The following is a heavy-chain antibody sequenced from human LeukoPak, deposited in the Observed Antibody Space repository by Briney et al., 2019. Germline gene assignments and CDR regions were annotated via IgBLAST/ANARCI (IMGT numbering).Heavy chain of an antibody. CDR3: ARGVGYDSSGYYDY. J-gene: IGHJ4*02. V-gene: IGHV3-23*01. CDR1: GFTFSTYA. D-gene: IGHD3-22*01. Sequence: GGSLRLSCAASGFTFSTYAMTWVRQAPGKGLEWVSLISGTGGSTYYADSVKGRFTISRDNSKNTLYLQMNSLRAEDTAVYYCARGVGYDSSGYYDYWGQGTLVTVSS. CDR2: ISGTGGST.